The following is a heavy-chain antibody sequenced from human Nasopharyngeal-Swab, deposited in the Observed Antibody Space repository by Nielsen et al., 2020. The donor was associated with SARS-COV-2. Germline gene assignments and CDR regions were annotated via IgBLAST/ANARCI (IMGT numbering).Heavy chain of an antibody. Sequence: SVKVSCKASGGTFSSYAISWVRQAPGQGLEWMGGIIPIFGTANYAQKFQGRVTITADESTSTAYMELSSLRSEDTAVYYCARDQGYSSRYKGNYYYGMDVWGQGTTVTVSS. CDR2: IIPIFGTA. D-gene: IGHD6-13*01. J-gene: IGHJ6*02. CDR3: ARDQGYSSRYKGNYYYGMDV. V-gene: IGHV1-69*13. CDR1: GGTFSSYA.